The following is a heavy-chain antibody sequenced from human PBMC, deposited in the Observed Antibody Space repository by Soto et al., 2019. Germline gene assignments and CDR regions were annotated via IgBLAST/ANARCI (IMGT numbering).Heavy chain of an antibody. J-gene: IGHJ4*02. D-gene: IGHD3-9*01. CDR2: INHSGST. CDR1: GGSFSGYY. Sequence: PSETLSLTCAVYGGSFSGYYWTWIRQPPGTGLEWIGEINHSGSTNYTDSVKGRFTISRDNSKNTVFLQMNSLRAEDTAVYFCTKGSHYDILTAYHAFDFWGPGTLVTVSS. V-gene: IGHV4-34*01. CDR3: TKGSHYDILTAYHAFDF.